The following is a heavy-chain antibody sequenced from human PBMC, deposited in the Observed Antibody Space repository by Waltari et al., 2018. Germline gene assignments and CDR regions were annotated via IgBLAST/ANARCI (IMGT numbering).Heavy chain of an antibody. V-gene: IGHV1-69*05. Sequence: GGTFSSYAISWVRQAPGQGLEWMGGIIPIFGTANYAQKFQGRVTITTDESTSTAYMELSSLRSEDTAVYYCAGDSGSYYRNSLAYGMDVWGQGTTVTVSS. CDR2: IIPIFGTA. CDR1: GGTFSSYA. J-gene: IGHJ6*02. CDR3: AGDSGSYYRNSLAYGMDV. D-gene: IGHD3-10*01.